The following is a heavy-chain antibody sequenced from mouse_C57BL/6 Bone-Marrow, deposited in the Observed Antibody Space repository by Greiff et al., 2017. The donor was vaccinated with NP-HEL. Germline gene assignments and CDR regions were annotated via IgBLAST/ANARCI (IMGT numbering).Heavy chain of an antibody. CDR1: GYTFTSYT. Sequence: QVQLQQSGAELARPGASVKMSCKASGYTFTSYTMHWVKQRPGQGLEWIGYINPSSGYTKYNQKFKDKATLTADKSSSTAYMQLSSLTSEDSAVXCCARGVTTVVAAWGKGTTLTVSS. CDR3: ARGVTTVVAA. J-gene: IGHJ2*01. D-gene: IGHD1-1*01. V-gene: IGHV1-4*01. CDR2: INPSSGYT.